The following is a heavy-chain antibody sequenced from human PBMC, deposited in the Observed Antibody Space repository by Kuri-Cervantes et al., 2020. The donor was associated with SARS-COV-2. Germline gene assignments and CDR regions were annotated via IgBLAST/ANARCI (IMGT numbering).Heavy chain of an antibody. D-gene: IGHD6-6*01. CDR1: GFTFSNYA. CDR2: ISGSGGST. J-gene: IGHJ6*02. CDR3: AKSGYSSSSYYYYYGMDV. Sequence: GESLKISCAASGFTFSNYAMSWVRQAPGKGLEWVSAISGSGGSTYYADSVKGRFTISRDNSKNTLYLQMNSLRAEDTAVYYCAKSGYSSSSYYYYYGMDVWGQGTTVTVSS. V-gene: IGHV3-23*01.